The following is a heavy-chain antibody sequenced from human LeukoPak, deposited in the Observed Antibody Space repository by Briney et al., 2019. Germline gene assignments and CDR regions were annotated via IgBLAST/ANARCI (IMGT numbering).Heavy chain of an antibody. CDR2: THYSGST. D-gene: IGHD3-10*01. Sequence: SETLSLTCTVSGGSISSYYWSWLRQPPGKGLEYIGYTHYSGSTNYNPSLKSRVTISVDTSKNQFSLKLSSVTAADTAVYFCARSHGSGSYYNLNDYWGQGTLVTVSS. J-gene: IGHJ4*02. CDR1: GGSISSYY. CDR3: ARSHGSGSYYNLNDY. V-gene: IGHV4-59*01.